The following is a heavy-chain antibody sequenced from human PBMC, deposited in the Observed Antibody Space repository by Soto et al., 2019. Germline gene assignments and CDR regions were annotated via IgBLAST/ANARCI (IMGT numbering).Heavy chain of an antibody. CDR1: GGTFNSYT. CDR3: ARLPSIVLVPTKDPLGACIDL. D-gene: IGHD2-8*02. V-gene: IGHV1-69*01. Sequence: QVQLVQSGAEVKKPGSSVKVSCKASGGTFNSYTINWVQQAPGQGLEWMGGITPIFGRTNYAQKFQDRVTITADESTNTAYMDLRDLTSDDTAVYYCARLPSIVLVPTKDPLGACIDLCGEGALVTVSS. CDR2: ITPIFGRT. J-gene: IGHJ5*02.